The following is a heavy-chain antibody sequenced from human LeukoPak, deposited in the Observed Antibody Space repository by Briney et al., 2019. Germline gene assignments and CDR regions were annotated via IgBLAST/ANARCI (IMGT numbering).Heavy chain of an antibody. J-gene: IGHJ3*02. CDR3: ARSHRDGYTWDAFDI. D-gene: IGHD5-24*01. CDR2: FDPEDGET. V-gene: IGHV1-24*01. CDR1: GYTLTELS. Sequence: ASVKVSCKVSGYTLTELSMHWVRQAPGKGLEWMGGFDPEDGETIYAQKFQGRVTMTEDTSTDTAYMELSSLRSEDTAVYYCARSHRDGYTWDAFDIWGQGTMVTVSS.